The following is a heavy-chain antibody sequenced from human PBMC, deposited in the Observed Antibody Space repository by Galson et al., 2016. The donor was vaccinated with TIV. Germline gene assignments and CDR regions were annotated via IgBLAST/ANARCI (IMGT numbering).Heavy chain of an antibody. CDR2: INNNGVST. V-gene: IGHV3-64*02. Sequence: PRLSCAASGFSFTTYAMHWVRQAPGKGLEFVAGINNNGVSTHYADSVKGRFTISRDNSKNTLYLQMGSLTPEDMAVYYCARLAYCGGDCWGPYYYGLDVWGQGTTVTVSS. J-gene: IGHJ6*02. CDR3: ARLAYCGGDCWGPYYYGLDV. D-gene: IGHD2-21*02. CDR1: GFSFTTYA.